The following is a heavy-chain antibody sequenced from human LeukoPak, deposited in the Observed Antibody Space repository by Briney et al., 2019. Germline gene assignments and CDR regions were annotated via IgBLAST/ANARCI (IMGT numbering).Heavy chain of an antibody. Sequence: GGSLRLSCAASGVTFSGYSMNWVRQAPGKGLEWVSSISSSSSYIYYADSVKGRFTISRDNAKNSLYLQMNSLRAEDTAVYYCARGTGSFDYWGQGTLVTVSS. CDR3: ARGTGSFDY. V-gene: IGHV3-21*01. CDR1: GVTFSGYS. CDR2: ISSSSSYI. J-gene: IGHJ4*02. D-gene: IGHD1-1*01.